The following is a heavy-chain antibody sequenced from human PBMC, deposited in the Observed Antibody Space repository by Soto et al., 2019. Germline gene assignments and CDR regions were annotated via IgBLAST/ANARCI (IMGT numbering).Heavy chain of an antibody. J-gene: IGHJ4*02. D-gene: IGHD3-16*01. CDR1: GGSISSYY. Sequence: PSETLSLTCTVSGGSISSYYWSWIRQPPGKGLEWIGYIYYSGSTNYNPSLKSRVTISVDTSKNQFSLKLSSVTAADTAVYYCATFASAGGGDYWGQGTLVTVSS. CDR3: ATFASAGGGDY. V-gene: IGHV4-59*08. CDR2: IYYSGST.